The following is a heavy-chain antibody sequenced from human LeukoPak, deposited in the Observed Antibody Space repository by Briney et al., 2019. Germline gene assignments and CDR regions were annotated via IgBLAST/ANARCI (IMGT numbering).Heavy chain of an antibody. CDR2: IYYSWNT. CDR3: ARATGTTMFIDY. Sequence: SETLSLTCTVSGGSLSAYYWSWIRQPPGKGLEWLGYIYYSWNTDYNPSLKSRVAISVDTSKEQFSLKLSSVTAADTAAYYCARATGTTMFIDYWGQGTMVTVSS. CDR1: GGSLSAYY. J-gene: IGHJ4*01. V-gene: IGHV4-59*01. D-gene: IGHD3-10*02.